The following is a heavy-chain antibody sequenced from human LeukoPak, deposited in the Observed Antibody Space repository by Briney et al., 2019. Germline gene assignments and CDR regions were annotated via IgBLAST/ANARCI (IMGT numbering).Heavy chain of an antibody. CDR3: ARRAATVTPFDY. CDR1: GYTFTSYG. Sequence: ASVKVSCKASGYTFTSYGISWVRQAPGQGLEWMGWISAYNGNTNYAQKLQGGVTMNTDTSTSTAYMELRSLRSDDTAVYYCARRAATVTPFDYWGQGTLVTVSS. D-gene: IGHD4-17*01. V-gene: IGHV1-18*01. J-gene: IGHJ4*02. CDR2: ISAYNGNT.